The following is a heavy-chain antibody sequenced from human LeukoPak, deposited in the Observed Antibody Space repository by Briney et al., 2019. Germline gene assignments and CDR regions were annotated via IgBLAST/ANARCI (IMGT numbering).Heavy chain of an antibody. D-gene: IGHD3-10*01. Sequence: GASVKVSCRASGYSFSAYYVHWVRQAPGQGLEWMGWINPNSGGTNYAQKFQGRVTMTRDTSIRTAYMELNRLRSDDTAVYYCARDFDVGFGDLLHNGNWFDPWGQGTLVTVSS. V-gene: IGHV1-2*02. J-gene: IGHJ5*02. CDR3: ARDFDVGFGDLLHNGNWFDP. CDR2: INPNSGGT. CDR1: GYSFSAYY.